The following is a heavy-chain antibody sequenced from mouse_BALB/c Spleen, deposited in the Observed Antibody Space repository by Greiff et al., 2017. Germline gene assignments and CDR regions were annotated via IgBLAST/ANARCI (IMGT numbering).Heavy chain of an antibody. Sequence: VQLQQSGAELVRPGVSVKISCKGSGYTFTDYAMHWVKQSHAKSLEWIGVISTYYGDASYNQKFKGKATMTVDKSSSTAYMELARLTSEDSAIYYCARSEGYYFDYWGQGTTLTVSS. CDR2: ISTYYGDA. D-gene: IGHD3-2*02. CDR1: GYTFTDYA. J-gene: IGHJ2*01. CDR3: ARSEGYYFDY. V-gene: IGHV1S137*01.